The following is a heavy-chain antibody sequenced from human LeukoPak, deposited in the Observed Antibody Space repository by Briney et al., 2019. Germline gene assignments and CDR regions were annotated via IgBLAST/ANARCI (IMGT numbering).Heavy chain of an antibody. D-gene: IGHD4-23*01. J-gene: IGHJ4*02. CDR3: ARSEMTTLGY. CDR1: GFTFSSYS. V-gene: IGHV3-21*01. CDR2: ISSSSSYI. Sequence: PGGSLRLSCAASGFTFSSYSMNWVRQAPGKGLEWGSSISSSSSYIYYADSVKGRFTISRDNAKNSLYLQMNSLRAEDTAVYYCARSEMTTLGYWGQGTLVTVSS.